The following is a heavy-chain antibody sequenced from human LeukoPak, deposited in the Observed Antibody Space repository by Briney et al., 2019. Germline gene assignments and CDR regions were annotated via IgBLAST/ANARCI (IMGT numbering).Heavy chain of an antibody. CDR2: ISACNGNT. V-gene: IGHV1-18*01. J-gene: IGHJ4*02. D-gene: IGHD3-22*01. CDR1: GYTFTSYG. CDR3: ARGARIVVVIEPFDY. Sequence: ASVKVSCKASGYTFTSYGISWVRQAPGQGLEWMGWISACNGNTNYAQKLQGRVTMTTDTSTSTAYMELRSLRSDDTAVYYCARGARIVVVIEPFDYWGQGTLVTVSS.